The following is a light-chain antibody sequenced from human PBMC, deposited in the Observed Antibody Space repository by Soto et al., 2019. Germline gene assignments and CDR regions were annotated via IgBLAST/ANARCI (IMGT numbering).Light chain of an antibody. J-gene: IGKJ1*01. CDR1: QSVSSY. CDR2: DAS. Sequence: EIVLTQSPATLSLSPGERATLSCRASQSVSSYLAWYQQKPGQAPRLLIYDASTRATGIPARFSGSGSGTDFTLTISSLEPEDFAVYYCHQRSNWPQTFGRGPRV. V-gene: IGKV3-11*01. CDR3: HQRSNWPQT.